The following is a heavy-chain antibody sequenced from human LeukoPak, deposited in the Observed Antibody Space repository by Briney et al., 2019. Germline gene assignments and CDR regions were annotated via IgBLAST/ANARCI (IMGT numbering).Heavy chain of an antibody. CDR3: ARADPAVAGFDY. CDR2: IYYSGST. J-gene: IGHJ4*02. V-gene: IGHV4-59*01. CDR1: GGSISSYY. Sequence: LETLSLTCTVSGGSISSYYWSWIRQPPGKGLEWIGYIYYSGSTNYNPSLKSRVTISVDTSKNQFSLKLSSVTAADTAVYYCARADPAVAGFDYWGQGTLVTVSS. D-gene: IGHD6-19*01.